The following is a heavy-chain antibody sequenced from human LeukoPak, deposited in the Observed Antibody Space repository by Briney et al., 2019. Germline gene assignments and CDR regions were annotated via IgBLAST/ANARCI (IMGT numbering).Heavy chain of an antibody. D-gene: IGHD3-3*01. V-gene: IGHV1-8*03. CDR2: MNPNSGST. CDR1: GYTFTSYD. Sequence: ASVKVSCKASGYTFTSYDINWVRQATGQGLEWMGWMNPNSGSTGYAQKFQGRVTITRNTSISTAYMELSSLRSEDTAVYYCARGPNTYYDFWSGYYRGSYYYYYMDVWGKGTTVTVSS. CDR3: ARGPNTYYDFWSGYYRGSYYYYYMDV. J-gene: IGHJ6*03.